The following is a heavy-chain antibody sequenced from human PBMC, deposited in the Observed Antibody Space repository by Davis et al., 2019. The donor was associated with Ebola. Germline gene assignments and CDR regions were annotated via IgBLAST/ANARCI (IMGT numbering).Heavy chain of an antibody. CDR1: GGSISSYY. V-gene: IGHV4-59*06. Sequence: PSETLSLTCTVSGGSISSYYWSWIRQHPGKGLEWIGYIYYSGSTYYNPSLKSRVTISVDTSKNQFSLKLSSVTAADTAVYYCARAAKRRLLYTYYYYGMDVWGQGTTVTVSS. J-gene: IGHJ6*02. CDR2: IYYSGST. CDR3: ARAAKRRLLYTYYYYGMDV. D-gene: IGHD3-3*01.